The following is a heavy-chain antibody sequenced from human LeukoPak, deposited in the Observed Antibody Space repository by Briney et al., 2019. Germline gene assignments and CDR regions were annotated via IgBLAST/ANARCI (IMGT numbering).Heavy chain of an antibody. V-gene: IGHV4-31*03. D-gene: IGHD6-6*01. Sequence: PSETLSLTCTVSGGSISSGGYYWSWIRQHPGKGLEWIGYIYYSGSTYYNPSLKSRVTISVDTSKNQFSLKLSSVTAADTAVYYCARANRRYSSSSWYYYYGMDVWGQGTTVTVSS. J-gene: IGHJ6*02. CDR2: IYYSGST. CDR1: GGSISSGGYY. CDR3: ARANRRYSSSSWYYYYGMDV.